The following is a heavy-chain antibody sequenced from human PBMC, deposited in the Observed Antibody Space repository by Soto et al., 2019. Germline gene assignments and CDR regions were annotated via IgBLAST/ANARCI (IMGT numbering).Heavy chain of an antibody. CDR2: IYYSGST. J-gene: IGHJ4*02. Sequence: SETLSLTCTVSGGSISSGDYYWSWIRQPPGKGLEWIGYIYYSGSTYYNPSLKSRVTISVDTSKNQFSLKLSSVTAADTAVYYCARGGIAAAAPPDYWGQGTLVTVSS. V-gene: IGHV4-30-4*01. CDR1: GGSISSGDYY. D-gene: IGHD6-13*01. CDR3: ARGGIAAAAPPDY.